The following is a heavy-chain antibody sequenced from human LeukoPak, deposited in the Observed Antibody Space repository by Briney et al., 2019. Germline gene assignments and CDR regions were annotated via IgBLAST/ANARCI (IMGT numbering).Heavy chain of an antibody. CDR1: GGSISSYY. Sequence: SETLSLTCTVSGGSISSYYWSWIRQPPGKGLEWIGYIYYSGSTNYNPSLKSRVTISVDTSKNQFSLKLSSVTAADTAVYYCARLGHSFKHSSSWPRYWFDPWGQGNLVTVSS. CDR2: IYYSGST. J-gene: IGHJ5*02. V-gene: IGHV4-59*08. CDR3: ARLGHSFKHSSSWPRYWFDP. D-gene: IGHD6-13*01.